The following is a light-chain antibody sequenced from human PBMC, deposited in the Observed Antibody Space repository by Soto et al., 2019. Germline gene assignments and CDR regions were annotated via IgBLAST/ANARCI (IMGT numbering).Light chain of an antibody. V-gene: IGKV3-15*01. Sequence: EIVMTQSPATLSVSPGEGATLSCRASQSVGSNLAWYQQKPGQAPRLLIYGASSRPTGIPARFSGSESGTEFTLTISSLQSEDFAVYSCQQYNNWPLTFGPGTKVDIK. CDR2: GAS. CDR1: QSVGSN. CDR3: QQYNNWPLT. J-gene: IGKJ3*01.